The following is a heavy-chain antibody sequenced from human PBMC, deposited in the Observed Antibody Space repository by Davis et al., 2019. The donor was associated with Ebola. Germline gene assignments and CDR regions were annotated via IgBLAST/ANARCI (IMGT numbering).Heavy chain of an antibody. CDR3: ARGGWRLLEWTL. Sequence: MPSETLSLTCSLSGGSFTAYDWTWICQPPGKGLVWVGEINHTGSTNYHPALKSRVTISVDMSNNQLSLRLTSVTAADTAVYYCARGGWRLLEWTLWGQGAMVTVSS. CDR2: INHTGST. D-gene: IGHD3-3*01. J-gene: IGHJ3*01. CDR1: GGSFTAYD. V-gene: IGHV4-34*01.